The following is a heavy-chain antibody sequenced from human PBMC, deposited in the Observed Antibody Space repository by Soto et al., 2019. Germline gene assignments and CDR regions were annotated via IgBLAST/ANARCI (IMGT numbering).Heavy chain of an antibody. CDR3: ARDRHSNSYYFDY. V-gene: IGHV1-46*03. J-gene: IGHJ4*02. Sequence: ASVKVSCKASGYTFTNYYMHWVRQAPGQGLEWMGTINPSDGSTAYAQNFQGRVTMTRDTSTSTVYMELSSLRSEDTAVYYCARDRHSNSYYFDYWGQGTLVTVSS. D-gene: IGHD4-4*01. CDR1: GYTFTNYY. CDR2: INPSDGST.